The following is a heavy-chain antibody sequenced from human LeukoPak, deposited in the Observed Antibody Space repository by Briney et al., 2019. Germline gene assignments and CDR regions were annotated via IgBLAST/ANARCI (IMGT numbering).Heavy chain of an antibody. J-gene: IGHJ6*02. CDR1: GGSFSGCY. CDR2: INHSGST. V-gene: IGHV4-34*01. CDR3: ARGGTVTTVGGSGSFVYYYYGMDV. Sequence: SETLPLTCAVYGGSFSGCYWSWIRQPPGKGLEWIGEINHSGSTNYNPSLKSRVTISVDTSKNQFSLKLSSVTAADTAVYYCARGGTVTTVGGSGSFVYYYYGMDVWGQGTTVTVSS. D-gene: IGHD4-11*01.